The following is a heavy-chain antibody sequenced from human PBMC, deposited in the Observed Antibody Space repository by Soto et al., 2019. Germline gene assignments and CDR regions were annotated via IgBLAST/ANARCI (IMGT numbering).Heavy chain of an antibody. CDR2: ISYDGSKK. Sequence: GGSLRLSCAASGLTFNNYGMHWVRQAPGKGLEWVAVISYDGSKKYYADSVKGRITISRDNSKNTPYLQMNSLRAEDTAVYYCAKETLRYYAMDVWGQGTTVTVSS. V-gene: IGHV3-30*18. J-gene: IGHJ6*02. CDR3: AKETLRYYAMDV. CDR1: GLTFNNYG.